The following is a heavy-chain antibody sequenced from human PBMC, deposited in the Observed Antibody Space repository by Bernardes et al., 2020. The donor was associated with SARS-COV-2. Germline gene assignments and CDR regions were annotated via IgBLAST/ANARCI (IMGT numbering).Heavy chain of an antibody. V-gene: IGHV3-74*01. J-gene: IGHJ2*01. CDR1: GFILSNYW. Sequence: GGSLRLSCEASGFILSNYWMHWVRQVPGKGLVWVSRIGDGATTYADSVKGRFTISRDKARNTLHLQMDSLRVEDTAVYYCGKRAEACNHWYFDLWGRGTLVTGSS. CDR2: IGDGAT. D-gene: IGHD6-19*01. CDR3: GKRAEACNHWYFDL.